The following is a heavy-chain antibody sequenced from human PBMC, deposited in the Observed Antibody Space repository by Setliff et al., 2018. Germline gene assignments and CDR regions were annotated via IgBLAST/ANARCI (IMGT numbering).Heavy chain of an antibody. V-gene: IGHV4-34*08. Sequence: SETLSLTCAASGGTFTYYYWTWIRQSPAKGLEWIGEITHTGTTGSTKYNPSLKSRVTMSIDTSKNQFSLMVTSVTAADTAVYYCARASGDSFPYNWFDPWG. CDR2: ITHTGTTGST. CDR3: ARASGDSFPYNWFDP. J-gene: IGHJ5*02. D-gene: IGHD3-10*01. CDR1: GGTFTYYY.